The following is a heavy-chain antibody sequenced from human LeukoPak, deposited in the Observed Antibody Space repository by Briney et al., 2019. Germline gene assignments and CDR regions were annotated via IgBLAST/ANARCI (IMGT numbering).Heavy chain of an antibody. J-gene: IGHJ4*02. CDR3: AKGPPGDYSDLSRPAGWRYSDY. V-gene: IGHV3-23*01. D-gene: IGHD4-17*01. CDR2: ISGSGDST. Sequence: GSLRLSCAASGFTFSNYAVSWVRQAPGKGLEWVSVISGSGDSTYYADSVKGRFTISRDNSKNTLCLQMNNLRAEDTAVYYCAKGPPGDYSDLSRPAGWRYSDYWGQGTLVTVSS. CDR1: GFTFSNYA.